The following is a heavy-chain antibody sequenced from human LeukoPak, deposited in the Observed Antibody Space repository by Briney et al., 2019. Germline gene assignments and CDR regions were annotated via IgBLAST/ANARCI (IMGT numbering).Heavy chain of an antibody. CDR1: GISVRGSY. J-gene: IGHJ4*02. CDR2: IYSGDRT. CDR3: TRDLTGTTWSENDY. D-gene: IGHD6-13*01. V-gene: IGHV3-53*01. Sequence: GGSLRLSCEVSGISVRGSYMSWVRQAPGKGLEWVSVIYSGDRTYYAESVKGRFTISRDTSKNTLYLQMSNLRADDTARYYCTRDLTGTTWSENDYWGQGTLVTISS.